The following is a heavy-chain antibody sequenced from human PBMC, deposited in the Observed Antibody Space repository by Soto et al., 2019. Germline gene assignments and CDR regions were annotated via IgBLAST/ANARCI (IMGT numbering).Heavy chain of an antibody. CDR1: GFTFSSYA. CDR2: ISGSGGTT. D-gene: IGHD6-13*01. J-gene: IGHJ4*02. V-gene: IGHV3-23*01. Sequence: GGSLRLSCAASGFTFSSYAMSWVRQAPGKGLEWVSTISGSGGTTYYADSVKGRFTISRDNSKNTLYLQMNSLRAEDTAVYYCAKGYSSSWKLFDYWGQGTLVTVSS. CDR3: AKGYSSSWKLFDY.